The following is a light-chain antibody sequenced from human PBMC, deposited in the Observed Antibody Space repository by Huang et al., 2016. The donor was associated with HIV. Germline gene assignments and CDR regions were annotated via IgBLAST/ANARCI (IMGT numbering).Light chain of an antibody. CDR3: QQYYQNPQT. CDR2: WAS. CDR1: QSLLYSLNNKNY. J-gene: IGKJ5*01. Sequence: DIVMTQSPDSLSVSRGERATIDCKSSQSLLYSLNNKNYFAWFQQKPGRPPKWLLYWASTRESGIPERFSGSGSGTDFTLTINNLQPEDVATYYCQQYYQNPQTFGQGT. V-gene: IGKV4-1*01.